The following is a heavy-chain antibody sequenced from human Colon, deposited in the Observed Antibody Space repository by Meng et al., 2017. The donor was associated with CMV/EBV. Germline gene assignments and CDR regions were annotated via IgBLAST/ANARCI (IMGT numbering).Heavy chain of an antibody. CDR3: ARDRVVAGGSWYPYYFDY. D-gene: IGHD6-13*01. V-gene: IGHV3-49*04. J-gene: IGHJ4*02. Sequence: GGSLRLSCRGSGFNFGDYSMTWVRQAPGKGLDWAGFIRNNAYGGTTEYAASVKGRFIISRDDSKGIAYLQMNSLNSDDTAVYYCARDRVVAGGSWYPYYFDYWGQGTLVTVSS. CDR2: IRNNAYGGTT. CDR1: GFNFGDYS.